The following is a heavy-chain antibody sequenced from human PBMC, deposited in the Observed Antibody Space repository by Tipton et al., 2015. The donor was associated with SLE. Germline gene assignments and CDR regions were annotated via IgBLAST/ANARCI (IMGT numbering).Heavy chain of an antibody. CDR2: INQSGST. Sequence: TLSLTCAVYGGSFSGHFWSWIRQPPGKGLEGIGEINQSGSTNYNPSLKSRVTISVDTSKNQFSLKLRSVTAADTAVYYCAGAWQGYCSGGTCYVLDYWGQGTMVTVSS. CDR3: AGAWQGYCSGGTCYVLDY. V-gene: IGHV4-34*01. D-gene: IGHD2-15*01. J-gene: IGHJ4*02. CDR1: GGSFSGHF.